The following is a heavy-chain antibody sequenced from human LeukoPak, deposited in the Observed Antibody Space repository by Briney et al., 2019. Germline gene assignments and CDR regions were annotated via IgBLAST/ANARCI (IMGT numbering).Heavy chain of an antibody. Sequence: PGGSLRLSCAASGFTFSSYVMNWVRQAPGKGLEWVSYISSSSSTIYYADSVKGRFTISRDNAKNSLYLQMNSLRAEDTAVYYCARARTPAAQIPGYWGQGTLVTVSS. CDR1: GFTFSSYV. D-gene: IGHD6-13*01. V-gene: IGHV3-48*04. J-gene: IGHJ4*02. CDR2: ISSSSSTI. CDR3: ARARTPAAQIPGY.